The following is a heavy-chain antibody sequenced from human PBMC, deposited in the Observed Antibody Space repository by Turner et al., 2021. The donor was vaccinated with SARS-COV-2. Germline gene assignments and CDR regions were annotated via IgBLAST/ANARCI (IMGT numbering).Heavy chain of an antibody. CDR2: ISHRGDYI. J-gene: IGHJ4*02. D-gene: IGHD3-9*01. CDR1: GFTFSSYN. V-gene: IGHV3-21*01. CDR3: ARDSSYYDILTGYDPHEPDY. Sequence: EVQLEESGGGLVKPGGSLRLSCAASGFTFSSYNMNWVRQAPGKGLEWVSSISHRGDYIHYADSVKGRFTISRDNAKKSLYLQRDSLRAEDTAVYYCARDSSYYDILTGYDPHEPDYWGQGTLVTVSS.